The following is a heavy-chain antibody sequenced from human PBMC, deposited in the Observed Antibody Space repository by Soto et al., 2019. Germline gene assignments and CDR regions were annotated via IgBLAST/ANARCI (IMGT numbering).Heavy chain of an antibody. Sequence: PSETLSLTCTVSGDSISSGDYYWSWIRQHPGKGLEWIGYIYYSGSTNYNPSLKSRVTISVDTSKNQFSLKLSSVTAADTAVYYCARRRGGDGFDYWGQGTLVTVSS. J-gene: IGHJ4*02. D-gene: IGHD4-17*01. CDR2: IYYSGST. V-gene: IGHV4-30-4*01. CDR3: ARRRGGDGFDY. CDR1: GDSISSGDYY.